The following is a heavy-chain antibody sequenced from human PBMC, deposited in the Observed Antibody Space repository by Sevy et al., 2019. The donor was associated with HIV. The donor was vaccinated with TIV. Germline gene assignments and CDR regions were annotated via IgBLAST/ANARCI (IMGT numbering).Heavy chain of an antibody. D-gene: IGHD5-12*01. V-gene: IGHV3-53*01. Sequence: GGSLRLSCTASGFTVSNNYMSWVRQAPGKGLEWFSAIYAGGNTYYADSVKGRFTISRDNSKNTVYLQMNSLRVEDTAVYYCARETLSGYNLWGQGTLVTVSS. CDR2: IYAGGNT. CDR1: GFTVSNNY. J-gene: IGHJ4*02. CDR3: ARETLSGYNL.